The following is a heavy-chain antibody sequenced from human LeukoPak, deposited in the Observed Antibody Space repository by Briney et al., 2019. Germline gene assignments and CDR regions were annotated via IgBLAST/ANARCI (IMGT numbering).Heavy chain of an antibody. CDR1: GFTFSSYE. D-gene: IGHD2-15*01. V-gene: IGHV3-9*03. CDR2: ISWNSGSI. CDR3: AKGNYDTVVGDAFDI. J-gene: IGHJ3*02. Sequence: GGSLRLSCAASGFTFSSYEMNWVRQAPGKGLEWVSGISWNSGSIGYADSVKGRFTISRDNAKNSLYLQMNSLRAEDMALYYCAKGNYDTVVGDAFDIWGQGTMVTVSS.